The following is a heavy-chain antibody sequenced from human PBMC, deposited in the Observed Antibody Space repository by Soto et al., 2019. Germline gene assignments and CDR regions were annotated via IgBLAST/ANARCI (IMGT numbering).Heavy chain of an antibody. J-gene: IGHJ5*02. Sequence: EVQLLESGGGLVQPGGSLRLSCAASGFTFSSYAMSWVRQAPGKGLEWVSVISGSGGSTYYADSVKGRFTISRDNSKNTLYLQMNSLRAEDTAVYYCVKGQGELLAERDWFDPWGQGTLVTVSS. CDR2: ISGSGGST. V-gene: IGHV3-23*01. D-gene: IGHD1-26*01. CDR1: GFTFSSYA. CDR3: VKGQGELLAERDWFDP.